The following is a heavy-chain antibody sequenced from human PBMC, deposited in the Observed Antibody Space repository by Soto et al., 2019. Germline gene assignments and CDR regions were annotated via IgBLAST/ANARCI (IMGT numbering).Heavy chain of an antibody. V-gene: IGHV3-30*18. CDR3: AKNGQYSSSSALFDP. CDR2: ISYDGSNK. Sequence: QVQLVESGGGVVQPGRSLRLSCAASGFTFSSYGMHWVRQAPGKRLEWVAVISYDGSNKYYADSVKGRFTISRDNSKNTLYLQMNSLRAEDTAVYYCAKNGQYSSSSALFDPWGQGTLVTVSS. J-gene: IGHJ5*02. D-gene: IGHD6-6*01. CDR1: GFTFSSYG.